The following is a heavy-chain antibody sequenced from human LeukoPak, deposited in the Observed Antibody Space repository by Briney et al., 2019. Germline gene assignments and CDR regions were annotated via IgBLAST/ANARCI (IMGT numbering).Heavy chain of an antibody. CDR3: VRDPESSAFDL. CDR2: IKQDGSVK. J-gene: IGHJ4*02. V-gene: IGHV3-7*01. CDR1: GFSLSTYF. Sequence: PGGSLRLSCAASGFSLSTYFMSWVRQTPEKGLEFVANIKQDGSVKNYMDSLKGRSTISRDNARESLYLEINSLRVDDTAVYFCVRDPESSAFDLWGQGALVTVSS.